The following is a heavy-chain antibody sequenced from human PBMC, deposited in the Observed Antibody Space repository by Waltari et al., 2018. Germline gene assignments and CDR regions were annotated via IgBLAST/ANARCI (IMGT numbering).Heavy chain of an antibody. CDR2: ISAYNGNT. CDR1: GYTFTSYG. V-gene: IGHV1-18*01. J-gene: IGHJ4*02. D-gene: IGHD1-26*01. Sequence: QVQLVQSGAEVKKPGASVKVSCKASGYTFTSYGISWVRQATGQGLEWMGWISAYNGNTTYAQKLQGRVTMTTDTSTSTAYMELRSLRSDDTAVYYCARDPRTSRIVGATTIGFDYWGQGTLVTVSS. CDR3: ARDPRTSRIVGATTIGFDY.